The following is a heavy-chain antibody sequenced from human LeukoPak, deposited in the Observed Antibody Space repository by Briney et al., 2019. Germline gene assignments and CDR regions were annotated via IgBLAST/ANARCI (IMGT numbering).Heavy chain of an antibody. CDR2: IDYSGTT. CDR3: ARLTITIFGVIMMAFDY. J-gene: IGHJ4*02. CDR1: GGSISSSSYY. D-gene: IGHD3-3*01. V-gene: IGHV4-39*01. Sequence: SETLSLTCTVSGGSISSSSYYWAWTRQPPGKGLEWIGSIDYSGTTYHNPSLKSRVTLFVDTSKNQFSLRLSSVTAADAAVYYCARLTITIFGVIMMAFDYWGQGTQVTVSS.